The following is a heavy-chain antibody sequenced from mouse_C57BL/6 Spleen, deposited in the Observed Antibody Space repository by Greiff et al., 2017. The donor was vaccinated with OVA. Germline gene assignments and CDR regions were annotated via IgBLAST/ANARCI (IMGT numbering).Heavy chain of an antibody. J-gene: IGHJ4*01. CDR3: APYYRDAMDY. CDR1: GYSFTGYY. D-gene: IGHD2-14*01. V-gene: IGHV1-42*01. Sequence: EVQLQQSGPELVKPGASVKISCKASGYSFTGYYMNWVKQSPEKSLEWIGEINPSTGGTTYNQKFKAKATLTVDKSSSTAYMQLKSLTSEDSAVYYCAPYYRDAMDYWGQGTSVTVSS. CDR2: INPSTGGT.